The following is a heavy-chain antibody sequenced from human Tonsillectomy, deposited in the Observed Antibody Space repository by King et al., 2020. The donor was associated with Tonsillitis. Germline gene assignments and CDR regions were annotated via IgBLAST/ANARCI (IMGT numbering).Heavy chain of an antibody. CDR3: ARQYGYGPPYYYYYYMDV. CDR2: IYYSGST. V-gene: IGHV4-39*01. D-gene: IGHD5-18*01. Sequence: QLQESGPGLVKPSETLSLTCTVSGGSISSSSYYWGWIRQPPGKGLEWIGSIYYSGSTYYNPSLKSRVTLSVDTSKNQFSLKLSSVTAADTAVYYCARQYGYGPPYYYYYYMDVWGKGTTVTVSS. CDR1: GGSISSSSYY. J-gene: IGHJ6*03.